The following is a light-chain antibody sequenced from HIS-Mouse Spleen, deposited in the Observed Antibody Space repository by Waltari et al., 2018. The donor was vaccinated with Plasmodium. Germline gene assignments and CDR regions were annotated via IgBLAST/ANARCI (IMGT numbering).Light chain of an antibody. CDR2: EGS. CDR3: CSYAGSSTNWV. J-gene: IGLJ3*02. V-gene: IGLV2-23*01. CDR1: SSHFWRYNL. Sequence: QSALTQPASVSGSPGQSITLPCTGTSSHFWRYNLVPWYQQHPGKAPKLMIYEGSKRPSGVSNRFSGSKSGNTASLTISGLQAEDEADYYCCSYAGSSTNWVFGGGTKLTVL.